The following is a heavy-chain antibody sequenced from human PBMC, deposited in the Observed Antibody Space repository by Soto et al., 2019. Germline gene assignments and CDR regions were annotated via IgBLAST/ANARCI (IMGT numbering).Heavy chain of an antibody. J-gene: IGHJ4*02. V-gene: IGHV1-69*01. CDR1: GGTFSSYA. Sequence: QVQLVQSGAEVKKPGSSVKVSCKASGGTFSSYAISWVRQAPGQGLEWMGGIIPIFGTANYAQKFQGRVTITADESTSTDYMELSSLRSEDTAVYYCARGRDGYNYYLSPDDYWGQGTLVIVSS. CDR3: ARGRDGYNYYLSPDDY. D-gene: IGHD5-12*01. CDR2: IIPIFGTA.